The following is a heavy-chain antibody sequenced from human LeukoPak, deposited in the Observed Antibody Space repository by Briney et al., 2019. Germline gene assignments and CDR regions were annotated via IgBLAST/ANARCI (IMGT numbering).Heavy chain of an antibody. V-gene: IGHV3-11*04. D-gene: IGHD3-10*01. J-gene: IGHJ4*02. CDR2: ISSSGSTI. Sequence: PGGSLRLSCAASGFTFSDYYMSWIRQAPGKGLEWVSYISSSGSTIYYADSVKGRFTISRDNAKNSLYLQMNSLRAEDTAVYYCARHSGSGSYYTYNFHYWGQGTLVIVSS. CDR3: ARHSGSGSYYTYNFHY. CDR1: GFTFSDYY.